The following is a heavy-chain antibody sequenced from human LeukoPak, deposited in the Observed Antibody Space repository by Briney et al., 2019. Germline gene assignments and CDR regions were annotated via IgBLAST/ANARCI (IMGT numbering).Heavy chain of an antibody. CDR3: VRVLSGSWDWFDP. CDR1: GFTFSRYW. J-gene: IGHJ5*02. V-gene: IGHV3-74*01. Sequence: PGESLRLSCAASGFTFSRYWIHWVRQAPGKGLEWVSRINPDGSTTTYADSVMGRFTISRDNAKNAVYLQMNSLRAEDTALYHCVRVLSGSWDWFDPWGQGTLVTVSS. D-gene: IGHD3-22*01. CDR2: INPDGSTT.